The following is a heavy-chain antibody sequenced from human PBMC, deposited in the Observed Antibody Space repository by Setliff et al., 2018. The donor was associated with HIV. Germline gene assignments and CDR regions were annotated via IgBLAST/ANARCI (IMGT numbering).Heavy chain of an antibody. Sequence: SETLSLTCAVYGGSFSAYYWSWIRQPPGKGLEWMGEINHSGSTNYNPSPKTRVTIMVDTSKNQFSLKLGSVTAADTAVYYCAREWSYGAFDTFDVWGQGTMVTVSS. CDR1: GGSFSAYY. CDR2: INHSGST. CDR3: AREWSYGAFDTFDV. V-gene: IGHV4-34*01. J-gene: IGHJ3*01. D-gene: IGHD5-18*01.